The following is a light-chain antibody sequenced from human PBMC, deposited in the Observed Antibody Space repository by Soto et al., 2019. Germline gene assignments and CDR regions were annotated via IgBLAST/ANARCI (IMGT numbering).Light chain of an antibody. Sequence: DIQVTQSPSSLSASVGDKVTITCRASQNIIDYLNWNQQRPGTPPKLLIYRASNLQSEVPSRFSGSGSGTDFSLTISSLQHEDFATYYCQQSYSLTRTFGQGTRV. CDR3: QQSYSLTRT. CDR1: QNIIDY. V-gene: IGKV1-39*01. J-gene: IGKJ1*01. CDR2: RAS.